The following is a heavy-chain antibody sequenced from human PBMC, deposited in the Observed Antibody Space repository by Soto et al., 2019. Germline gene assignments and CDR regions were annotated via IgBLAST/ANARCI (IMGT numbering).Heavy chain of an antibody. CDR2: INHSGNT. J-gene: IGHJ4*02. CDR1: GVSFSGYY. D-gene: IGHD3-3*01. Sequence: SETLSLTCAVYGVSFSGYYWRWIRQPPGKGLEWIGEINHSGNTNYNPSLKSRVTISVDTSKNQLSLKLSPLTAADTAVYYCARAYDFWSGYRNGPFDYWGQGTLVTVYS. CDR3: ARAYDFWSGYRNGPFDY. V-gene: IGHV4-34*01.